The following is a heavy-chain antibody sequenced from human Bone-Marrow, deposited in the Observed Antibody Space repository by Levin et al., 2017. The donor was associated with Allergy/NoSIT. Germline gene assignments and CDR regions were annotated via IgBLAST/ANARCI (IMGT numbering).Heavy chain of an antibody. Sequence: GESLKISCKASGYSFTGFYLHWIRQAPRQGLEWMGWISPNSCGTNYAQKFQGRVTMSRYTSISPAYMELSRLRSDDTAVYYCSRRHHYYDSSGYYGSHAFDIWGQGTMVTVSS. J-gene: IGHJ3*02. CDR2: ISPNSCGT. D-gene: IGHD3-22*01. CDR3: SRRHHYYDSSGYYGSHAFDI. V-gene: IGHV1-2*02. CDR1: GYSFTGFY.